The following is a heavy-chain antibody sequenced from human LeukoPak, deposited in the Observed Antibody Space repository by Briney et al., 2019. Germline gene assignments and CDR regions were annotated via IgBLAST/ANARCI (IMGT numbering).Heavy chain of an antibody. D-gene: IGHD3-22*01. CDR2: ISGSGGGVST. Sequence: GGSLRLSCAASGFMFSTYWMSWVRQAPGKGLEWVSAISGSGGGVSTYYADSVKGRFTISRDNSKNTLYLQMNSLRAEDTAVYYCAKYYYDSSGYYITPPARAPDYWGQGTLVTVSS. V-gene: IGHV3-23*01. J-gene: IGHJ4*02. CDR1: GFMFSTYW. CDR3: AKYYYDSSGYYITPPARAPDY.